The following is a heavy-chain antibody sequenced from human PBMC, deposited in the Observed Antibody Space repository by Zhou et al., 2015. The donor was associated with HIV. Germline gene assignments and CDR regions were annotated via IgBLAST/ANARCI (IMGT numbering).Heavy chain of an antibody. Sequence: QVQLVQSGAEVKKPGASVKVSCKASGYTFTSYYMHWVRQAPGQGLEWMGIINPSGGSTSYAQKFQGRVTMTRDTSTSTVYMELSSLRSEDTAMYYCARDRLTMVRGVQLTPGYWGQGTLVTVSS. J-gene: IGHJ4*02. CDR1: GYTFTSYY. CDR2: INPSGGST. V-gene: IGHV1-46*01. D-gene: IGHD3-10*01. CDR3: ARDRLTMVRGVQLTPGY.